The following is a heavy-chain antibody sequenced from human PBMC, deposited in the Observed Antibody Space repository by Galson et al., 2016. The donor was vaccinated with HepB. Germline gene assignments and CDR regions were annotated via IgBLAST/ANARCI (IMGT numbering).Heavy chain of an antibody. V-gene: IGHV3-7*01. CDR3: AGDASWGRYDY. Sequence: SLRLSCAASGLTFSSSWMTWVRQAPGKGLEWVANINQDGSVKNYVDAVKGRFSISRDNAKNSAYLEMNNLRAGDTAVYYCAGDASWGRYDYWGQGTLVTVSS. CDR2: INQDGSVK. J-gene: IGHJ4*02. CDR1: GLTFSSSW. D-gene: IGHD3-16*01.